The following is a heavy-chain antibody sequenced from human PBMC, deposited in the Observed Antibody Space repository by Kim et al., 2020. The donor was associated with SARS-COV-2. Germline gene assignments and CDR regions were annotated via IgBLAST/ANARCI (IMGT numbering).Heavy chain of an antibody. V-gene: IGHV3-9*01. CDR3: AKAGAAGTEYYGMDV. Sequence: GRLTISRDNAKNSLYLKMNSLRAEDTALYYCAKAGAAGTEYYGMDVWGQGTTVTVSS. J-gene: IGHJ6*02. D-gene: IGHD6-13*01.